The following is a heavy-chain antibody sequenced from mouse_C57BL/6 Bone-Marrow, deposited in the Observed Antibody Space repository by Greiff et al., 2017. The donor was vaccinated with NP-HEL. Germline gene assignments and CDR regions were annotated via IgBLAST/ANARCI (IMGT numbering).Heavy chain of an antibody. D-gene: IGHD1-1*01. V-gene: IGHV1-81*01. CDR1: GYTFTSYG. CDR2: IYPRSGNT. CDR3: ADNYYGSSLDY. J-gene: IGHJ2*01. Sequence: VKLVESGAELARPGASVKLSCKASGYTFTSYGISWVKQRTGQGLEWIGEIYPRSGNTYYNEKFKGKATLTADKSSSTAYMELRSLTSEDSAVYFCADNYYGSSLDYWGQGTTLTVSS.